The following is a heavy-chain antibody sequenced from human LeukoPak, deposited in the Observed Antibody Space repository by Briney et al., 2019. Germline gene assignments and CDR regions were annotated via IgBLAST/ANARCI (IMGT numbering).Heavy chain of an antibody. Sequence: SGPTLVNPQQPLTLTLTLSWFSPRTSGVGVGWIRQPPGKALEWLGLIYWDDDKRYSPSLKSRLTLTKDTSKNQVVLTMTNMDPVDTATYYCAHKFRELGYFDLWGRGTLVTVSS. D-gene: IGHD6-13*01. CDR3: AHKFRELGYFDL. V-gene: IGHV2-5*02. J-gene: IGHJ2*01. CDR1: WFSPRTSGVG. CDR2: IYWDDDK.